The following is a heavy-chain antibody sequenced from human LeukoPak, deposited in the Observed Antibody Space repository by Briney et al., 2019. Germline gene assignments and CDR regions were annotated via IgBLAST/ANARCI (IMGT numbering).Heavy chain of an antibody. V-gene: IGHV4-61*01. J-gene: IGHJ6*04. Sequence: SETLSLTCTVSGRSVSSGSYYWSWIRQPPGKGLEWIGYIYYSGSTNYNPSLKGRVTISVDTSKNQFSLKLSSVTAADTAVYYCARFGDILTAYYYYYGMDVWGKGTTVTVSS. D-gene: IGHD3-9*01. CDR3: ARFGDILTAYYYYYGMDV. CDR2: IYYSGST. CDR1: GRSVSSGSYY.